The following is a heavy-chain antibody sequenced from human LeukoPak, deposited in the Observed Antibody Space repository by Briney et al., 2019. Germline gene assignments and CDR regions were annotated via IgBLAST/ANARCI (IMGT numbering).Heavy chain of an antibody. CDR1: GYTFTSYY. Sequence: ASVKVSCKASGYTFTSYYMHWVRQAPGQGLEWMGIINPSGGSTSYAQKFQGRVTMTRDTSTSTVYMELSSLRSEDTAVYYCARAYCGGDCYSAFGIWGQGTMVTVSS. V-gene: IGHV1-46*01. D-gene: IGHD2-21*02. J-gene: IGHJ3*02. CDR2: INPSGGST. CDR3: ARAYCGGDCYSAFGI.